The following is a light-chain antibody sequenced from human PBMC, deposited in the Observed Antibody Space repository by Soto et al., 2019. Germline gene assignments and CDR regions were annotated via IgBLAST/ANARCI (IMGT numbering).Light chain of an antibody. J-gene: IGKJ2*01. CDR1: QSVSTNS. Sequence: EIVLTQSPGTLSVSPGERVTLSCRASQSVSTNSLAWYQHKPAQAPRLLISDISTRATGIPDRFRGSGSGTDFTLTITRLEPEDFAVYYCQHYGSSRYTFGQGTKLDIK. V-gene: IGKV3-20*01. CDR3: QHYGSSRYT. CDR2: DIS.